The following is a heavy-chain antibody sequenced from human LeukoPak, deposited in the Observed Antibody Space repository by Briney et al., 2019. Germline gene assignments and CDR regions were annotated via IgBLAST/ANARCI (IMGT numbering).Heavy chain of an antibody. CDR2: INHSGST. CDR1: GGSFSGYY. V-gene: IGHV4-34*01. Sequence: SETLSLTCAVYGGSFSGYYWSWIRQSPRKGLEWIGEINHSGSTNYNPSLKNRVTISVGTSKNQFSLKLSSVTAADTAMYYCARHPSGRMWLQQGGWFDPWGQGTLVTVSS. D-gene: IGHD5-24*01. J-gene: IGHJ5*02. CDR3: ARHPSGRMWLQQGGWFDP.